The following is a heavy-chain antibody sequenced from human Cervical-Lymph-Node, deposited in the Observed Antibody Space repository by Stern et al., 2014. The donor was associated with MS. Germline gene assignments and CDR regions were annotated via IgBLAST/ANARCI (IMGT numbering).Heavy chain of an antibody. D-gene: IGHD6-19*01. Sequence: EVQLVESGGGLVQPGGSLRLSCAASGFTFSSYDMHCVRHATGKGLEWVSAIGTAGDTYYPGSVKGRFTISRENAKNSLYLQMNSLRAGDTAVYYCARARSSSGWTGGYYFDYWGQGTLVTVSS. CDR2: IGTAGDT. V-gene: IGHV3-13*01. CDR1: GFTFSSYD. CDR3: ARARSSSGWTGGYYFDY. J-gene: IGHJ4*02.